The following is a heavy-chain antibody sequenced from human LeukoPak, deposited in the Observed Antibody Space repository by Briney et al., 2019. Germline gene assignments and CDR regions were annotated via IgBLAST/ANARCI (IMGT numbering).Heavy chain of an antibody. Sequence: PSETLSLTCAVYGGSFSGYYWSWIRQPPGKGLEWIGEINHSGSTNYNPSLKSRVTISVDTSKNQFSLKLSSVTAADTAVYYCARIGLVTDAFDIWGQGTMVTVSS. J-gene: IGHJ3*02. D-gene: IGHD6-6*01. CDR3: ARIGLVTDAFDI. CDR1: GGSFSGYY. V-gene: IGHV4-34*01. CDR2: INHSGST.